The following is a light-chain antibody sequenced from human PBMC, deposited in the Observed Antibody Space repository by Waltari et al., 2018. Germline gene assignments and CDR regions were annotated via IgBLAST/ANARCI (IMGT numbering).Light chain of an antibody. J-gene: IGKJ1*01. V-gene: IGKV1-33*01. CDR2: DAD. CDR1: QDIGAS. CDR3: QQFGSLPWT. Sequence: DIHLTQSPSSLSASVADTVTITCRASQDIGASVNWYQQRPGEAPKLLIFDADSLERGAPSRFSGGGSRTQFTFTITGLQAEDIATYYCQQFGSLPWTFGQGTTVE.